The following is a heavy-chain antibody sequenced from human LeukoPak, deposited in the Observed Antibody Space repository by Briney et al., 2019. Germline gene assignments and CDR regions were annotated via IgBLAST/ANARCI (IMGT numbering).Heavy chain of an antibody. J-gene: IGHJ6*02. CDR3: AKAPAAYHYYAMDV. Sequence: GGSLRLSCAASGFTFDDYVMHWVRQAPGKGLEWVSLISGHGDSTYYADSVKGRFTISRDNSKNSLYLQMNSLRIEDTALYYCAKAPAAYHYYAMDVWGQGTTVTVSS. CDR2: ISGHGDST. V-gene: IGHV3-43*02. D-gene: IGHD2-2*01. CDR1: GFTFDDYV.